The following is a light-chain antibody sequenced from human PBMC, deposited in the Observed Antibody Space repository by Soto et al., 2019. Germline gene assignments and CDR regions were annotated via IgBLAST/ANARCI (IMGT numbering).Light chain of an antibody. V-gene: IGLV2-14*03. CDR3: SSYTSSNTVV. CDR2: DVS. Sequence: QSVLTQPASVSGSPGQSITISCTGTSSDVGGYKYVSWFQQYPGKAPKFMIYDVSKRPSGVSNRFSGSKSGNTASLTISGLQAEDGADYYCSSYTSSNTVVFGGGTKLTVL. J-gene: IGLJ2*01. CDR1: SSDVGGYKY.